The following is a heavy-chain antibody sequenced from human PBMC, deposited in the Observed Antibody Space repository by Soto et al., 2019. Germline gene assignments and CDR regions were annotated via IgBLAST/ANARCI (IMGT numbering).Heavy chain of an antibody. CDR2: IYYSGST. D-gene: IGHD1-26*01. CDR3: ARVAGGSYAKLD. V-gene: IGHV4-59*02. J-gene: IGHJ4*02. Sequence: QVQLQESGPGLVKPSENLSLTYTVSGGSVSSYYWSWIRQPPGKGLEWIGYIYYSGSTNYNPSLKSRVTISVDTSKNQFSLKLSSVTAADTAVYYCARVAGGSYAKLDWGQGTLVTVSS. CDR1: GGSVSSYY.